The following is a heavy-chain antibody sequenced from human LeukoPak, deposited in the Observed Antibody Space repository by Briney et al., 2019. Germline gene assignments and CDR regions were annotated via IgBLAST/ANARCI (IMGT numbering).Heavy chain of an antibody. CDR2: MNPNSGNT. CDR3: ARVAVLWFGVRYYFDY. D-gene: IGHD3-10*01. J-gene: IGHJ4*02. CDR1: GYTFTSYD. V-gene: IGHV1-8*01. Sequence: ASVKVSCKASGYTFTSYDINWVRQATGQGLEWMGWMNPNSGNTGYAQKFQGRVTMTRNTSMSTAYMELSSLRSEDTAVYYCARVAVLWFGVRYYFDYWGQGTLVTVSS.